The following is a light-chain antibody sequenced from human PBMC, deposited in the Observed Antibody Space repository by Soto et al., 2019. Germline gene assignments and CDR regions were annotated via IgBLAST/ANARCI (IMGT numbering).Light chain of an antibody. J-gene: IGKJ4*01. CDR3: QQYNFWPPLP. CDR2: DAS. V-gene: IGKV3-15*01. Sequence: EIVMTQSPATLSVSPGERATLSCRASQSVNSNLAWYRQKPGQAPRLLISDASTRATGVPARFSGSGSGTESTLPISSLQSEDSGIYYCQQYNFWPPLPFGGGTKVEIK. CDR1: QSVNSN.